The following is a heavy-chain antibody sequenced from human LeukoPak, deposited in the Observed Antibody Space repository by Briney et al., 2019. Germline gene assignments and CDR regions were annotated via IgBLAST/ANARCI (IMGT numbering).Heavy chain of an antibody. CDR1: GFTVSSNY. J-gene: IGHJ3*02. CDR3: AKAYYDYVWGSYRYFCAFDI. D-gene: IGHD3-16*02. CDR2: ISGDGGRT. V-gene: IGHV3-43*02. Sequence: SGGSLRLSCAASGFTVSSNYMSWVRQAPGKGLEWVSLISGDGGRTHYADSVKGRFTISRDNSKNSLYLQMNSLRTEDTAFYYCAKAYYDYVWGSYRYFCAFDIWGQGTMVTASS.